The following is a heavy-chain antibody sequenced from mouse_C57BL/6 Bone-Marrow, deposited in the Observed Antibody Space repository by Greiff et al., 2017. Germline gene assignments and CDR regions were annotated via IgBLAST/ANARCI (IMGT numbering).Heavy chain of an antibody. CDR2: IHPNSGST. D-gene: IGHD1-1*01. Sequence: VQLQQPGAELVKPGASVKLSCKASGYTFTSYWMHWVKQRPGQGLEWIGMIHPNSGSTNYNEKFKSKATLTVDKSSSTAYMQLSSLTSEDSAVYYCARPLYGSSPAWVAYWGQGTLVTVSA. CDR1: GYTFTSYW. CDR3: ARPLYGSSPAWVAY. J-gene: IGHJ3*01. V-gene: IGHV1-64*01.